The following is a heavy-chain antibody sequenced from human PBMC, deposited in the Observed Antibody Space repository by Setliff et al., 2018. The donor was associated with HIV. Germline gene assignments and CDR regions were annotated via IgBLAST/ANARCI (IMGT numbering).Heavy chain of an antibody. CDR2: FYYSWNT. CDR1: GASIGRRSDC. Sequence: SETLSLTCTVSGASIGRRSDCWGWIRQPPGKGLEWIGSFYYSWNTYYNPSLKSRVTISVDTSKNQFSLKLSSVTAADTAVYYCAMLDTSDYFRNNWFDSWGQGTLVTVSS. D-gene: IGHD3-22*01. J-gene: IGHJ5*01. V-gene: IGHV4-39*01. CDR3: AMLDTSDYFRNNWFDS.